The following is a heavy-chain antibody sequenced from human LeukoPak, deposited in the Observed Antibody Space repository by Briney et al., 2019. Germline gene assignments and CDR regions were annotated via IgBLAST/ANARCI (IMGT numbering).Heavy chain of an antibody. CDR3: ARGSCTGAFCYLSERHWFDP. Sequence: GGSLRLSCAASGFMFSGYSMNWVRQAPGKGLEWVSYIRSSGTTIFYADSVKGRFTISRDNAKNSLYLQMNSVRAEDTAIYYCARGSCTGAFCYLSERHWFDPWGQGTLVTVSS. CDR2: IRSSGTTI. V-gene: IGHV3-48*04. CDR1: GFMFSGYS. D-gene: IGHD2-8*02. J-gene: IGHJ5*02.